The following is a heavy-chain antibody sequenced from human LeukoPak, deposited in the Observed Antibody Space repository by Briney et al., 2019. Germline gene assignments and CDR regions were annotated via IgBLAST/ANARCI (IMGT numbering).Heavy chain of an antibody. J-gene: IGHJ4*02. D-gene: IGHD3-16*02. Sequence: ASVKVSCKASGYTFTSYYMHWLRQAPGQGLEWMGIINPSGGSTSYAQKFQGRVTMTRDTSTSTVYMELSSLRSKDTAVYYCARDSLGTRAFDYWGQGTLVTVSS. CDR1: GYTFTSYY. CDR3: ARDSLGTRAFDY. V-gene: IGHV1-46*01. CDR2: INPSGGST.